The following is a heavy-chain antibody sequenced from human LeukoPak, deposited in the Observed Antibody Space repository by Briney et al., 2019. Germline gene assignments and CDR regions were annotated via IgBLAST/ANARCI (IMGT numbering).Heavy chain of an antibody. Sequence: GGSLRLSCAASGFTFDDYGMHWVRQPPGKGLEWVSGISWNSGNIGYADSVKGRFTISRDNAKNTLYLQMNSLRAEDTAVYYCARDPSEYYDFWSGSNDAFDIWGQGTMVTVSS. J-gene: IGHJ3*02. CDR2: ISWNSGNI. CDR1: GFTFDDYG. V-gene: IGHV3-9*01. D-gene: IGHD3-3*01. CDR3: ARDPSEYYDFWSGSNDAFDI.